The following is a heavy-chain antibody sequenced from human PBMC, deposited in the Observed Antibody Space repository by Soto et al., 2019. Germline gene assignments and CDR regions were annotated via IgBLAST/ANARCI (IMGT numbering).Heavy chain of an antibody. V-gene: IGHV1-3*01. CDR3: ARYYYDSSGYWYFDL. CDR2: INAGNGNT. Sequence: ASVKVSCKASGYSFTDYHIHWVRQAPGQGLEWMGWINAGNGNTKSSQKFQGRVTITRDTSASTAYMELSRLRSEDTAVYYCARYYYDSSGYWYFDLWGRGTLVTVSS. J-gene: IGHJ2*01. D-gene: IGHD3-22*01. CDR1: GYSFTDYH.